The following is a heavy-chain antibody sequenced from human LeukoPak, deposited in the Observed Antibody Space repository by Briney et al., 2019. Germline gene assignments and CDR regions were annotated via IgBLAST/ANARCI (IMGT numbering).Heavy chain of an antibody. D-gene: IGHD6-13*01. CDR3: SRVGTAEGTLEDY. CDR1: GFSFSTYW. CDR2: IRDDGSEK. Sequence: GSLRLSCAASGFSFSTYWMSWVRQPPGKGLEWVANIRDDGSEKYYVDSVKGRFTIYRDNAKNSLYLQMNSLRAEDSAVYYCSRVGTAEGTLEDYWGQGTLVTVSS. V-gene: IGHV3-7*01. J-gene: IGHJ4*02.